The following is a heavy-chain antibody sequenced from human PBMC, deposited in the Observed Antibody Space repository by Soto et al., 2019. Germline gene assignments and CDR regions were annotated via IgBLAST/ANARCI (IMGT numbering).Heavy chain of an antibody. J-gene: IGHJ4*02. V-gene: IGHV3-30*18. CDR2: ISYDGSNK. D-gene: IGHD3-22*01. CDR3: AKDTYYHDSSGYYIFDY. CDR1: GLTFSSYG. Sequence: QVQLVESGGGVVQPGRSLRLSCAASGLTFSSYGMHWVRQAPGKGLEWVAVISYDGSNKNYADSVKGRFTISRDNSKNTXYLQMNSLRAEETAVYYCAKDTYYHDSSGYYIFDYWGQGTLVTVSS.